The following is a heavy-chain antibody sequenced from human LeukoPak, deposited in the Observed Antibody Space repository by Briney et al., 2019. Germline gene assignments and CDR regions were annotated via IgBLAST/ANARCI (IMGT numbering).Heavy chain of an antibody. CDR2: LIPFFCKA. J-gene: IGHJ6*04. V-gene: IGHV1-69*13. CDR1: GGTFSSYA. Sequence: ASVTVSCKASGGTFSSYAISWVRQATGQGLEWRGGLIPFFCKANYAQKFQCRVTITAHDTTSTAYMELSSLRSEDTAVYYCARGYRDCSSTSCYASGMDVWGKETTVTVSS. D-gene: IGHD2-2*01. CDR3: ARGYRDCSSTSCYASGMDV.